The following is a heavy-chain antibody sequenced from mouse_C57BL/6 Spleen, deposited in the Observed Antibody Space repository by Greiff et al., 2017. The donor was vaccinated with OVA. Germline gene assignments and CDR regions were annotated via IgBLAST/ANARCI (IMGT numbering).Heavy chain of an antibody. CDR2: INPSTGGT. CDR3: ARSLLGHGFAY. D-gene: IGHD4-1*01. CDR1: GYSFTGYY. Sequence: VQLKESGPELVKPGASVKISCKASGYSFTGYYMNWVKQSPEKSLEWIGEINPSTGGTTYNQKFKAKATLTVDKSSSTAYMQLKSLTSEDSAVYYCARSLLGHGFAYWGQGTLVTVSA. J-gene: IGHJ3*01. V-gene: IGHV1-42*01.